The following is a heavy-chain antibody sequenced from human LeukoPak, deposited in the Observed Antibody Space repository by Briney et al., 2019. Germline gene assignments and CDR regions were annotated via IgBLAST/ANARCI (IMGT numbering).Heavy chain of an antibody. V-gene: IGHV3-30*02. CDR2: IWYDGSNK. D-gene: IGHD3-10*01. J-gene: IGHJ4*02. Sequence: GGSLRLSCAASGFTFSSYGMHCVRQAPGKGLEWVAVIWYDGSNKYYADSVKGRFTISRDNSKNTLYLQMNSLRAEDTAVYYCAKDRRLHPGYFDYWGQGTLVTVSS. CDR1: GFTFSSYG. CDR3: AKDRRLHPGYFDY.